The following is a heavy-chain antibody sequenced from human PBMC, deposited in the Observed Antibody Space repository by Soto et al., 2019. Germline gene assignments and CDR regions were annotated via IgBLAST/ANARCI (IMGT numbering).Heavy chain of an antibody. D-gene: IGHD3-3*01. CDR3: AKDRGYYAFWSGYLLRGYWTPVYYGMDV. Sequence: GGSLRLSCAASGFTFSSYGMHWVRQAPGKGLEWVAVISYDGSNKYYADSVKGRFTISRDNSKNTLYLQMNSLRAEDTAVYYCAKDRGYYAFWSGYLLRGYWTPVYYGMDVWGQGTTVTVSS. CDR1: GFTFSSYG. J-gene: IGHJ6*02. V-gene: IGHV3-30*18. CDR2: ISYDGSNK.